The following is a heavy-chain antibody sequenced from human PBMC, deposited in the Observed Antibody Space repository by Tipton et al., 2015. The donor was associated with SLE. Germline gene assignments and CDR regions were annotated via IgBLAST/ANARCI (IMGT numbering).Heavy chain of an antibody. J-gene: IGHJ4*02. Sequence: TLSLTCTVSGGSISSHYWSWIRQPPGKGLEWIGYIYYSGYTSYNPSLKSRVTISVDTSKNQFSLRLTSVTAADTAVYYCARVGYGDYVGIDYWGQGTLVTVSS. V-gene: IGHV4-59*11. CDR2: IYYSGYT. CDR3: ARVGYGDYVGIDY. CDR1: GGSISSHY. D-gene: IGHD4-17*01.